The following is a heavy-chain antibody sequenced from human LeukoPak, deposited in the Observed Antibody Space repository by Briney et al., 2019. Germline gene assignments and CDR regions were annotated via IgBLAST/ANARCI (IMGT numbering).Heavy chain of an antibody. J-gene: IGHJ4*02. Sequence: GASVKVSCKASGYTFTGYYMHWVRQAPGQGLEWMGWINPNSGGTNYAQKLQGRVTMTTDTSTSTAYMEPRSLRSDDTAVYYCAREPYYDILTGYYPSYFDYWGQGTLVTVSS. D-gene: IGHD3-9*01. CDR3: AREPYYDILTGYYPSYFDY. V-gene: IGHV1-2*02. CDR2: INPNSGGT. CDR1: GYTFTGYY.